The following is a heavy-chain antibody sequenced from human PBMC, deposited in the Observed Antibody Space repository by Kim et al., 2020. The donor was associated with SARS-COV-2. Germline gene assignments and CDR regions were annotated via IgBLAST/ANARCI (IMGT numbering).Heavy chain of an antibody. CDR3: AKGPGITGTIAY. V-gene: IGHV3-9*01. Sequence: GGSLRLSCAASGFTFDDYAMHWVRQAPGKGLEWVSGISWNSGSIGYADSVKGRFTISRDNAKNSLYLQMNSLRAEDTALYYCAKGPGITGTIAYWGQGTLVTVSS. CDR2: ISWNSGSI. J-gene: IGHJ4*02. D-gene: IGHD1-7*01. CDR1: GFTFDDYA.